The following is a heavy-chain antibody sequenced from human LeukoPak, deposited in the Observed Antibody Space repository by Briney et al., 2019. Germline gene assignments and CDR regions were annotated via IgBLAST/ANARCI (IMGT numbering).Heavy chain of an antibody. CDR1: GGSISSYY. Sequence: PSETLSLTCTVSGGSISSYYWSWIRQPPGKGLEWIGYIYYSGSTNYNPSLKSRVTISVDTSKNQFSLKLSSVTAADTAVYYCARLLFLPAADWYFDLWGRGTLVTVSS. J-gene: IGHJ2*01. CDR2: IYYSGST. CDR3: ARLLFLPAADWYFDL. D-gene: IGHD2-2*01. V-gene: IGHV4-59*08.